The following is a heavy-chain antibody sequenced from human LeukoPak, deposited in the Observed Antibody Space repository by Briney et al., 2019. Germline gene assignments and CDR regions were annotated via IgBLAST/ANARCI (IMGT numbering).Heavy chain of an antibody. V-gene: IGHV3-30*02. J-gene: IGHJ4*02. CDR1: GFTFSSYG. CDR3: AKDQYYYGSGKNYFDY. D-gene: IGHD3-10*01. CDR2: ISYDGSNK. Sequence: GGSLRLSCAASGFTFSSYGMHWVRQAPGKGLQWLSFISYDGSNKYYADSVKGRFTISRDNSKNTLYLQMNSLRAEDTAVYYCAKDQYYYGSGKNYFDYWGQGTLVTVSS.